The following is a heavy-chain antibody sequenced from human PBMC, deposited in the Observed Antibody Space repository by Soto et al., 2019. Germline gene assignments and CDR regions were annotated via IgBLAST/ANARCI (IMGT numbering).Heavy chain of an antibody. D-gene: IGHD3-22*01. Sequence: QIQLVQSGTEVRKPGASAKVSCKTSGYTFTNNDVCWVRQTPGQGLEWMGWISPYSGKTNYARKLQRRVTMTTDTSTSTVYMELTSLTSDDTAVYYCAREGLLLLPDYWGQGTLVTVSS. CDR3: AREGLLLLPDY. CDR1: GYTFTNND. CDR2: ISPYSGKT. V-gene: IGHV1-18*01. J-gene: IGHJ4*02.